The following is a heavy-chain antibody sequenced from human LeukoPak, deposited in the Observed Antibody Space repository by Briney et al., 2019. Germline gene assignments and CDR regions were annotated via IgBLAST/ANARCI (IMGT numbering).Heavy chain of an antibody. CDR2: IIPVLGLT. CDR1: GGTFSNYA. Sequence: GASVKVSCKASGGTFSNYAIFWVRQAPGQGLEWMGRIIPVLGLTNNAQKFQGRVTITADRSTSTAYMELSSLRSEDTAVYYCARDGGRLVVTKTSYYYYGMDVWGQGTTVIVSS. V-gene: IGHV1-69*04. CDR3: ARDGGRLVVTKTSYYYYGMDV. D-gene: IGHD1-26*01. J-gene: IGHJ6*02.